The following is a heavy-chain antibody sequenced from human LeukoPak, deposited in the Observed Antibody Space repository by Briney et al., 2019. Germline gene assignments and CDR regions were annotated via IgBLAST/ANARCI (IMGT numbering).Heavy chain of an antibody. D-gene: IGHD6-19*01. V-gene: IGHV3-74*01. Sequence: GGSLRLSCVASGFGFSSYWMHWVRQAPGKGLVWVSRINSDESSTTYADSVKGRFTISRDNAKNTLYLQMNSPRAEDTAVYYCAGGRYSSVWYWGQGTLVTVSS. CDR1: GFGFSSYW. CDR2: INSDESST. CDR3: AGGRYSSVWY. J-gene: IGHJ4*02.